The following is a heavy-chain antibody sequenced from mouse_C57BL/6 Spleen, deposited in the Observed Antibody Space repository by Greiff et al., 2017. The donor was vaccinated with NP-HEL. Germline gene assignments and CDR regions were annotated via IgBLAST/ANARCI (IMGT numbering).Heavy chain of an antibody. V-gene: IGHV2-5*01. D-gene: IGHD1-1*01. CDR2: IWRGGST. CDR1: GFSLTSYD. J-gene: IGHJ1*03. Sequence: QVQLQQSGPGLVQPSQSLSITCTVSGFSLTSYDVHWVRQSPGKGLEWLGVIWRGGSTDYNAAFMSRLSITKDNSKSQVFFKMNSLQADDTAIYYCAKNYYYGTSLDVWGTGTTVTVSS. CDR3: AKNYYYGTSLDV.